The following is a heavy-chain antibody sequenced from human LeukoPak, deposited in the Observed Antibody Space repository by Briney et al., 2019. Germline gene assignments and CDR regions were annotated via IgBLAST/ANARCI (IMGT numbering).Heavy chain of an antibody. CDR3: ARGYYDSSGYYRY. J-gene: IGHJ4*02. Sequence: GGSLRLSCAASGFTFSSYAMSWVRQAPGKGLEWVSPISDSGGSTHYADSVKGRFTVSRDSSKNTLYLQMNSLRAEDTAVYYCARGYYDSSGYYRYWGQGTLVTVSS. V-gene: IGHV3-23*01. CDR2: ISDSGGST. D-gene: IGHD3-22*01. CDR1: GFTFSSYA.